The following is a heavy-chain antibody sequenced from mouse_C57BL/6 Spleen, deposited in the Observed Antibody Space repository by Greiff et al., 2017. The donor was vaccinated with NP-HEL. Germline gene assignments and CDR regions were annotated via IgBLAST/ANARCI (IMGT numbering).Heavy chain of an antibody. D-gene: IGHD2-3*01. CDR1: GFNIKNTY. CDR2: IDPANGNT. Sequence: VHVKQSVAELVRPGASVKLSCTASGFNIKNTYMHWVKQRPEQGLEWIGRIDPANGNTKYAPKFQGKATITADTSSNTAYLQLSSLTSEDTAIYYCARRLYDGYWVDYWGQGTTLTVSS. J-gene: IGHJ2*01. CDR3: ARRLYDGYWVDY. V-gene: IGHV14-3*01.